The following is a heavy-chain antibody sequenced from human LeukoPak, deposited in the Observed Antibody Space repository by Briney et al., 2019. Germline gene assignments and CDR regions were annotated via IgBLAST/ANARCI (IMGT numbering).Heavy chain of an antibody. Sequence: PSETLSLTCAVYGGSLSGYYWNWIRHPPGKGLEWIGEINHSGSTNYNPSLKSRVTISRDTSKKQFSLKLDSVTAADTAVYYCARGHGAVAGLGVWGQGTLVTVSS. J-gene: IGHJ4*02. CDR3: ARGHGAVAGLGV. V-gene: IGHV4-34*01. CDR1: GGSLSGYY. CDR2: INHSGST. D-gene: IGHD6-19*01.